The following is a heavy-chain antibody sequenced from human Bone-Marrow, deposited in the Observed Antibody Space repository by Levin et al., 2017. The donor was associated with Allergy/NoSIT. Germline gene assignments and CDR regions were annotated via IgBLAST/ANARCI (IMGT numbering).Heavy chain of an antibody. CDR1: GFTFSTYS. D-gene: IGHD2-21*01. J-gene: IGHJ6*02. CDR3: ARVEVCGGECYTGVGGGMDV. Sequence: GGSLRLSCAASGFTFSTYSMNWVRQAPGKGLEWVSSISSSSSYIYYADSVKGRFTISRDNAKNSLYLQMNSLRDEDTAIYYCARVEVCGGECYTGVGGGMDVWGQGTTVTVSS. CDR2: ISSSSSYI. V-gene: IGHV3-21*01.